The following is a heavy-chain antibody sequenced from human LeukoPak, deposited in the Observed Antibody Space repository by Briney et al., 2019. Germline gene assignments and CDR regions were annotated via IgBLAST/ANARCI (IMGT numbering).Heavy chain of an antibody. CDR3: VTGFTSMAVDYFDY. V-gene: IGHV1-24*01. D-gene: IGHD5-18*01. J-gene: IGHJ4*02. CDR1: GKTLSDLS. CDR2: SDPEDGER. Sequence: ASVKVSCKVSGKTLSDLSIHWLRQPPGKGLEWLGGSDPEDGERIYAQMFQGRVTMTEDTSIDTAYMELSSLRSEDSAVYYCVTGFTSMAVDYFDYWGQGTLVTVSP.